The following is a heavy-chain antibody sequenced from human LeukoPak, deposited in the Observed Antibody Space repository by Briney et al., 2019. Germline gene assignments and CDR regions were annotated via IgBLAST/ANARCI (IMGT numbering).Heavy chain of an antibody. CDR1: GYTFSSYG. Sequence: GASVKFSCKASGYTFSSYGISWVRQAPGQGLEWMGWISAYNGNTDYAQKLQGRVTMTTDTSTSTAYMELRSLKSDDTAVYYCARDVMSTVVTTYYYNGMDVWGQGTTVTVSS. J-gene: IGHJ6*02. D-gene: IGHD4-23*01. CDR2: ISAYNGNT. CDR3: ARDVMSTVVTTYYYNGMDV. V-gene: IGHV1-18*01.